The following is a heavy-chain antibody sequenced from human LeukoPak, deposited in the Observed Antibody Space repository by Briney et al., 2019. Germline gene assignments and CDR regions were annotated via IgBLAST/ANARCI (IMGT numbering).Heavy chain of an antibody. CDR3: ARRYCGGGSCYSALDY. J-gene: IGHJ4*02. Sequence: GESLKISCKGSGYSFTSYWIGWVRQMPGKGLEWMGSTYPGDSNTRYSPSFQGQVTISADKSITTAYLQWSSLKASDTAMYYCARRYCGGGSCYSALDYWGQGTLVTVSS. V-gene: IGHV5-51*01. CDR2: TYPGDSNT. CDR1: GYSFTSYW. D-gene: IGHD2-15*01.